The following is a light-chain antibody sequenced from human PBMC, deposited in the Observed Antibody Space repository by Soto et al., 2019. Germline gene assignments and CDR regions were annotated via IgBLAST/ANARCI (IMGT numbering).Light chain of an antibody. CDR3: AAWDDSLNGYV. J-gene: IGLJ1*01. CDR2: GNS. CDR1: SSNIGAGYD. V-gene: IGLV1-40*01. Sequence: QSVLTQPPSVSGAPGQRVTISCTGNSSNIGAGYDVHWYQQLPGKAPKLLIFGNSHRPSGVPDRFFGSKSGTSASLAITGLQAEDEADYYCAAWDDSLNGYVFGTGTKLTVL.